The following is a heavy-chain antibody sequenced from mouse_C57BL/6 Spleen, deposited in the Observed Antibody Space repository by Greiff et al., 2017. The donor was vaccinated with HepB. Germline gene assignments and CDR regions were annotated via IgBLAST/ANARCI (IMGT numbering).Heavy chain of an antibody. CDR2: IHPSNGGN. J-gene: IGHJ3*01. V-gene: IGHV1-53*01. Sequence: VQLQQPGPELVKPGASVTLSCKASGYTFTSYWMHWVKQRPGQGLEWIGNIHPSNGGNNYNEKFKSKATLTVDKSASTAYMQLSSLTSEDSAVYDCARDYYWSSDGLAYWGQGTLVTVSA. D-gene: IGHD1-1*01. CDR1: GYTFTSYW. CDR3: ARDYYWSSDGLAY.